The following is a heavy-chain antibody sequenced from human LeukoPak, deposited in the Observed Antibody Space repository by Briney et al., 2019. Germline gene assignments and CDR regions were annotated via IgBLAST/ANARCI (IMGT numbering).Heavy chain of an antibody. CDR1: GFTFSSYA. D-gene: IGHD2-8*01. Sequence: PGGSLRLSCAASGFTFSSYAMHWVRQAPGKGLEYVSAISSNGGSTYYANSVKGRFTISRDNSKNTLYLQMGSLRAEDMAVYYCARDNGCYESGYWGQGTLVTVSS. J-gene: IGHJ4*02. V-gene: IGHV3-64*01. CDR3: ARDNGCYESGY. CDR2: ISSNGGST.